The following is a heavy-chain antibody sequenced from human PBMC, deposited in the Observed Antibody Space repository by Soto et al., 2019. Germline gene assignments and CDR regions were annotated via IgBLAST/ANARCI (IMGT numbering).Heavy chain of an antibody. V-gene: IGHV4-59*01. CDR3: SRARQSDTGRCLYV. CDR1: GDSINNYF. J-gene: IGHJ6*02. D-gene: IGHD5-18*01. CDR2: ISYSGST. Sequence: QVQLQESGPGLVKPSETMSLTCTISGDSINNYFWNWIRQTPGKGLEWIGYISYSGSTIYNPSLQRRVTISSDTAKNHFTLKLSSATAAHTAVYYCSRARQSDTGRCLYVWGQGTTVTLSS.